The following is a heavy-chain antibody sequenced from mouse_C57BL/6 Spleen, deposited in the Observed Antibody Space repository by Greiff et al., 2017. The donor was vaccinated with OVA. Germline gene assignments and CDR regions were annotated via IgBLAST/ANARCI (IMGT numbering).Heavy chain of an antibody. Sequence: VKLMESGPGLVQPSQSLSITCTVSGFSLTSYGVHWVRQSPGKGLEWLGVIWSGGSTDYTAAFISRLSISKDNSKSQVFFKMNSLQADDTAIYYCARSSIVGFDYWGQGTTLTVSS. CDR2: IWSGGST. CDR3: ARSSIVGFDY. D-gene: IGHD2-12*01. V-gene: IGHV2-2*01. J-gene: IGHJ2*01. CDR1: GFSLTSYG.